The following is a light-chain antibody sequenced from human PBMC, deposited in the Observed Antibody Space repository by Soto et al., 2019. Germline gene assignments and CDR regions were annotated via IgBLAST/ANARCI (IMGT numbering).Light chain of an antibody. V-gene: IGLV3-21*04. CDR2: YNS. Sequence: SYELTQPPSVSVAPGKTAMITCGGDNIGSKSVHGYQQKPGQAPVVVINYNSDRPSGIPDRFSGSNSGSTATLTITRVEAGDEADYYCQVWDLSSDHVVFGGGTKLTVL. CDR1: NIGSKS. CDR3: QVWDLSSDHVV. J-gene: IGLJ2*01.